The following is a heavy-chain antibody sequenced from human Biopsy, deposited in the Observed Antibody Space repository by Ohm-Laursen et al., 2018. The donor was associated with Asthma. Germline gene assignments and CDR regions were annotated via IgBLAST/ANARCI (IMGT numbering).Heavy chain of an antibody. CDR1: GGTFNTYV. CDR3: ARKAGSCISRTCYSLDF. V-gene: IGHV1-69*01. J-gene: IGHJ4*02. D-gene: IGHD2-2*01. Sequence: SSGKVSCKSLGGTFNTYVIGWVRQAPGQGLEWMGGSNSVFGTTTYPQKFQDRVTITADDSTSTVYMELSSLRSEDTAVYYCARKAGSCISRTCYSLDFWGQGTLVTVSS. CDR2: SNSVFGTT.